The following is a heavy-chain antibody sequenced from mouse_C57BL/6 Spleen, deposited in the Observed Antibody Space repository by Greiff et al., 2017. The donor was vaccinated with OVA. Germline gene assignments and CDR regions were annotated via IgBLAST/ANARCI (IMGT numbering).Heavy chain of an antibody. V-gene: IGHV1-50*01. D-gene: IGHD4-1*01. J-gene: IGHJ2*01. CDR1: GYTFTSYW. Sequence: QVQLQQPGAELVKPGASVKLSCKASGYTFTSYWMQWVKQRPGQGLEWIGAIDPSDSYTNYNQKFKGKATLTVDTSSSTAYMQLSSLTSEDSAVYYCARWPLTGSDYWGQGTTLTVSS. CDR2: IDPSDSYT. CDR3: ARWPLTGSDY.